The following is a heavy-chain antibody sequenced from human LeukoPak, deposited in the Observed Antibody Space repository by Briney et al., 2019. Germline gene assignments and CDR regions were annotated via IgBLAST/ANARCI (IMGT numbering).Heavy chain of an antibody. Sequence: SVKVSCKASGGTFSSYAISWVRQAPGQGLEWMGRIIPILGIANYAQKFQGRVTITADKSTSTAYMELSSLRSEDTAVYYCARVISEGVFGNRLYYFDCWGQGTLVTVSS. CDR2: IIPILGIA. V-gene: IGHV1-69*04. CDR3: ARVISEGVFGNRLYYFDC. J-gene: IGHJ4*02. D-gene: IGHD3-10*02. CDR1: GGTFSSYA.